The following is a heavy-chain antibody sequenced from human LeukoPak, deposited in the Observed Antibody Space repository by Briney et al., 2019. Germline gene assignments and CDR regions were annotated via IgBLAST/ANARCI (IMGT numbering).Heavy chain of an antibody. CDR1: GDSMTNYY. Sequence: SETLSLTCIFSGDSMTNYYWNWIRQPPGKGLEWIGYIFYSGRTNYNPSLKSRVTMSVDTSKKQFTLNLTSVAAADTAVYYCARPARYCSSGSCYSDWYFDLWVRGTLVTVSS. CDR2: IFYSGRT. D-gene: IGHD2-15*01. V-gene: IGHV4-59*08. CDR3: ARPARYCSSGSCYSDWYFDL. J-gene: IGHJ2*01.